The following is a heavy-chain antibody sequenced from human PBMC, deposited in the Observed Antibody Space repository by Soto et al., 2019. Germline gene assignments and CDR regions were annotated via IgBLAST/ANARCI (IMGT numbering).Heavy chain of an antibody. J-gene: IGHJ4*02. CDR3: ARGGIVVVPAAEYYFDY. CDR1: GYTFTGYY. Sequence: ASVKVSCKASGYTFTGYYMHWVRQAPGQGLEWMGWINPNSGGTNYAQKFQGWVTMTRDTSISTAYMELSRLRSDDTAVYYCARGGIVVVPAAEYYFDYWGQGTLVTGSS. V-gene: IGHV1-2*04. CDR2: INPNSGGT. D-gene: IGHD2-2*01.